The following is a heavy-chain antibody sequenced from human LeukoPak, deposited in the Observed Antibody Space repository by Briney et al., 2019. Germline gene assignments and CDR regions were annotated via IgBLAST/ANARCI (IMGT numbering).Heavy chain of an antibody. J-gene: IGHJ4*02. CDR3: ARLQGSGWSSGDDFDY. Sequence: ASVKVSCKASGGTFISYTISWVRQAPGQGLEWMGGIIPIFGTANYAQKFRGRVTITADESTSTAYMELSSLRSEDTAVYYCARLQGSGWSSGDDFDYWGQGTLVTVSS. D-gene: IGHD6-19*01. V-gene: IGHV1-69*13. CDR2: IIPIFGTA. CDR1: GGTFISYT.